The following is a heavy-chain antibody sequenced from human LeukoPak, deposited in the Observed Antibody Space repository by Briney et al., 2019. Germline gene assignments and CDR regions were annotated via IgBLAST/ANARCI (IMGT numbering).Heavy chain of an antibody. CDR1: GDSISSYY. Sequence: PSETLSLTCTVSGDSISSYYWSWLRQPPGKGLEWIGYIYYSGSTNYNPSLKSRVTISVDTSKNQFSLKLSSVTAADTAVYYCARGGQQLVLDYWGQGTLVNVSS. V-gene: IGHV4-59*01. CDR3: ARGGQQLVLDY. D-gene: IGHD6-13*01. CDR2: IYYSGST. J-gene: IGHJ4*02.